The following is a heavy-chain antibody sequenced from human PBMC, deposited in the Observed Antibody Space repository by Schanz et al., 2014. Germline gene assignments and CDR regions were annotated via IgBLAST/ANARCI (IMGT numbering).Heavy chain of an antibody. D-gene: IGHD2-15*01. Sequence: DVQLLESGGGLVQPGGSLRLSCAVSGFTVSSNHMSWVRQAPGKGLEWVSVIYSGIGAYYADSVKDRFTVSRDNSENTLYLQMNSLSADDTAVFYCAKGMGYCSGGTCYDYYYYGLDVWGQGTTVTVSS. V-gene: IGHV3-66*01. CDR3: AKGMGYCSGGTCYDYYYYGLDV. CDR2: IYSGIGA. CDR1: GFTVSSNH. J-gene: IGHJ6*02.